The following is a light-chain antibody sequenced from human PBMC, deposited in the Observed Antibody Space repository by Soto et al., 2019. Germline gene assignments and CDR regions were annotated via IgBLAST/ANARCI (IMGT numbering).Light chain of an antibody. CDR3: SSYASSNNFYFV. CDR2: EIT. J-gene: IGLJ3*02. CDR1: SSDVGGYNY. V-gene: IGLV2-8*01. Sequence: QSALTQPPSASGSPGQSVTISCTGTSSDVGGYNYVSWYQQYPGRAPKLMIYEITKRPSGVPDRFSGSKSGNTASLTVSGIQAEDEAEYYCSSYASSNNFYFVFGGGTQLTVL.